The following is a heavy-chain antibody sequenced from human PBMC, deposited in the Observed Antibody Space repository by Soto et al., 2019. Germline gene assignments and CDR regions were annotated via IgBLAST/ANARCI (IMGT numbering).Heavy chain of an antibody. CDR2: VFCSGST. Sequence: SETLSLTCSVSGGSVSSDSYYWSWIRQPPGQGLEWIGYVFCSGSTNYNPSLKSRVTISVDTSKNQFSLRLISVTAADTAVYYCARVSTYFFDSSGYYSSDYWGQGTMVTVSS. J-gene: IGHJ4*02. CDR3: ARVSTYFFDSSGYYSSDY. V-gene: IGHV4-61*01. CDR1: GGSVSSDSYY. D-gene: IGHD3-22*01.